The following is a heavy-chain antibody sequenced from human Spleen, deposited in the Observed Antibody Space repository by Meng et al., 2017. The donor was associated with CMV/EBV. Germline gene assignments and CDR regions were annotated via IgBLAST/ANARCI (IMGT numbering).Heavy chain of an antibody. CDR1: GDSISSNSYY. V-gene: IGHV4-39*01. D-gene: IGHD1-26*01. CDR2: IDYSGIT. J-gene: IGHJ1*01. Sequence: PLQESGPGLVKSSETLSLTCTVSGDSISSNSYYWGWIRQPPGKGLEWIASIDYSGITFQNPSLKSRLTTSVDTSKNQFSLQLRFVTAADTAVYYCARHRGNYYQSFLHWGQGTLVTVSS. CDR3: ARHRGNYYQSFLH.